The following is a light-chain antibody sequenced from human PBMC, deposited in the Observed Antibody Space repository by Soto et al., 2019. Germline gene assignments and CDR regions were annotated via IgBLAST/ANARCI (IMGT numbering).Light chain of an antibody. V-gene: IGKV3-20*01. J-gene: IGKJ5*01. CDR1: RYVAASY. Sequence: ENVLTQSPDTLSLSPGERATLSCRASRYVAASYIAWYQQKGGQAPRLLIYGASSRATDIPDRFSGRGSGTDFTLTINRLEPEDFAVYYCQQYGNSPITFGQGTRLEIK. CDR2: GAS. CDR3: QQYGNSPIT.